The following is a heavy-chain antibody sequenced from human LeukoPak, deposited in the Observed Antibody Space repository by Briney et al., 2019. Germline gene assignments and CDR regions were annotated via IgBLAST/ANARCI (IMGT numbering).Heavy chain of an antibody. CDR3: AKDTPLSA. V-gene: IGHV3-23*01. D-gene: IGHD3-16*02. CDR2: IASSGRNT. CDR1: GYNFTDAA. Sequence: QTGGSLRVSCAAPGYNFTDAAITWVRQAPGKGLEWVSLIASSGRNTYYTDSVRGRFTISRDNSKKTLSLQMNSLRVEDTAIYYCAKDTPLSAWGLGTMVTVSS. J-gene: IGHJ3*01.